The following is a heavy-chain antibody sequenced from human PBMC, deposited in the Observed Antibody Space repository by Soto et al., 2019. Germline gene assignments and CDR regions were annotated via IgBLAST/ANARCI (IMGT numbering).Heavy chain of an antibody. V-gene: IGHV1-69*01. CDR2: IIPGTA. J-gene: IGHJ6*02. CDR3: TRSQGSSTSLEIYYYYYYGMDV. CDR1: GGTFSSYA. Sequence: QVQLVQSGAEVKKPGSSVKVSCKASGGTFSSYAISWVRQAPGQGLGWMGGIIPGTANYAQKFQGRVTITADESTSTAYMELSSLRSEEMAVYYCTRSQGSSTSLEIYYYYYYGMDVWGQGTTVTVSS. D-gene: IGHD2-2*01.